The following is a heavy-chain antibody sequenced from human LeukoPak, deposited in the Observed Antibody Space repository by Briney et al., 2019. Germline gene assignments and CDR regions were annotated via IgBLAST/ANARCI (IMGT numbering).Heavy chain of an antibody. CDR2: ISGSGDGT. CDR1: GISFSGYV. CDR3: AKDRRLHYDSSGNYYFDY. V-gene: IGHV3-23*01. Sequence: QSGGSLRLSCAASGISFSGYVMSSVRQAPGKGLEWVSAISGSGDGTYYADSVKGRFTISRDNSKNTLYLQMSSLRAEDTAVYYCAKDRRLHYDSSGNYYFDYWGQGTLVTVSS. D-gene: IGHD3-22*01. J-gene: IGHJ4*02.